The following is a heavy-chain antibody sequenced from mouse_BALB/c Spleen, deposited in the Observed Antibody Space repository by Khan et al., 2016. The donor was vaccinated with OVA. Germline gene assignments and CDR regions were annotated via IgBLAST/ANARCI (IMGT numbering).Heavy chain of an antibody. Sequence: QVQLKQSGPGLVAPSQSLSITCTVSGFSLTDYGVSWIRQPPGKGLEWLGVIWGGGSTYYNSALKSRLSISKDNSKSQVFLKMNSLQTDDTAMYYCAKQIWSPYYGMDYWGQGTSVTGSS. D-gene: IGHD1-1*02. CDR3: AKQIWSPYYGMDY. CDR1: GFSLTDYG. CDR2: IWGGGST. J-gene: IGHJ4*01. V-gene: IGHV2-6-5*01.